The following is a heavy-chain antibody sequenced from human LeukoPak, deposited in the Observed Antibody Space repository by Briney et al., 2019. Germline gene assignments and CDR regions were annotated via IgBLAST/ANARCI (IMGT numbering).Heavy chain of an antibody. CDR3: ARGYNYGYDY. CDR1: GFTASRNY. V-gene: IGHV3-66*01. Sequence: GGSLRLSCAASGFTASRNYMNWVRQAPGKGLEWVSLIYSGGGTYYADSVKGRFTISRDNSKNTLYLQMNSLRAEDTAVYYCARGYNYGYDYWGQGTLVTVSS. J-gene: IGHJ4*02. D-gene: IGHD5-18*01. CDR2: IYSGGGT.